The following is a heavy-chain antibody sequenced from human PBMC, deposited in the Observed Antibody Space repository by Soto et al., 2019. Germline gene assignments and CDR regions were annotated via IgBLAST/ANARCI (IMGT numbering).Heavy chain of an antibody. CDR2: TYYRSKWYN. CDR3: AKAKSPDCSGGSCYPSRYDY. D-gene: IGHD2-15*01. Sequence: SQTLSLTCAMSGDSVSSNSAAWNWIRQSPSRGLEWLGRTYYRSKWYNDYAVSVKSRITINPDTSKNQFSLQLNSVTPEDTAVYYCAKAKSPDCSGGSCYPSRYDYWGQGTLVTSPQ. V-gene: IGHV6-1*01. J-gene: IGHJ4*02. CDR1: GDSVSSNSAA.